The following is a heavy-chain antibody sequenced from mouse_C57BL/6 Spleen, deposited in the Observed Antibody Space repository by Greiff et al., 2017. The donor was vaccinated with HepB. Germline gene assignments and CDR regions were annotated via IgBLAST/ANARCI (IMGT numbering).Heavy chain of an antibody. Sequence: QVQLQQSGPVLVKPGASVKISCKASGYAFSSSWMHWVKQRPGKGLEWIGRIYPGDGDTNYNGKFKGKATLTADKSSSTAYMQLSSLTSEDSAVYFGASWSYDAMDYWGQGTSVTVSS. CDR2: IYPGDGDT. V-gene: IGHV1-82*01. J-gene: IGHJ4*01. CDR3: ASWSYDAMDY. CDR1: GYAFSSSW.